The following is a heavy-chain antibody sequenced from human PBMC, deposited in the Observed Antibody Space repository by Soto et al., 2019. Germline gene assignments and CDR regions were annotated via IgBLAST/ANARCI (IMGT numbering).Heavy chain of an antibody. Sequence: SETLSLTCTVSGGSISSSSYYWGWIRQPPGKGLEWIGSIYYSGSTYYNPSLKSRVTISVDTSKNQFSLKLSSVTAADTAVYYCARLPAVLRFLEWLPKNWFDPWGQGTPVTVSS. CDR2: IYYSGST. CDR3: ARLPAVLRFLEWLPKNWFDP. V-gene: IGHV4-39*01. CDR1: GGSISSSSYY. D-gene: IGHD3-3*01. J-gene: IGHJ5*02.